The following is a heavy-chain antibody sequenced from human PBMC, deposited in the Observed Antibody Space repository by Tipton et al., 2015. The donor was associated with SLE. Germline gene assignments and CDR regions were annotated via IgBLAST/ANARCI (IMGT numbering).Heavy chain of an antibody. V-gene: IGHV3-21*01. CDR2: ISSSSSYI. J-gene: IGHJ6*02. CDR1: GFTFSSYS. CDR3: APVRTGYYGMDV. D-gene: IGHD3-10*01. Sequence: SLRLSCAASGFTFSSYSMNWVRQALGKGLEWVSSISSSSSYIYYADSVKGRFTISRDNAKNSLYLQMNSLRTEDTAVYYCAPVRTGYYGMDVWGQGTTVTVSS.